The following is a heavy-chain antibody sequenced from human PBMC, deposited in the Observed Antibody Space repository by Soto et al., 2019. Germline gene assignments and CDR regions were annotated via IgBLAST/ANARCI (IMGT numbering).Heavy chain of an antibody. J-gene: IGHJ6*02. CDR2: IYYSGST. V-gene: IGHV4-30-4*01. Sequence: SETLSLTCTVSGGSISSGDYYWSWIRQPPGKGLEWIGYIYYSGSTYYNPSLKSRVTISVDTSKNQFSLKLSSVTAADTAVYYCARGQAYYDFWSGKGLHCGMDVWGQGTTVTVSS. CDR3: ARGQAYYDFWSGKGLHCGMDV. D-gene: IGHD3-3*01. CDR1: GGSISSGDYY.